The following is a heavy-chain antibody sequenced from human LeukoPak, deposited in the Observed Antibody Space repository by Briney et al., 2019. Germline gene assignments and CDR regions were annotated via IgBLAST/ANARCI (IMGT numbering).Heavy chain of an antibody. J-gene: IGHJ4*02. CDR3: ARDLADYYDSSGYYFDY. CDR1: GFTFSSYG. D-gene: IGHD3-22*01. V-gene: IGHV3-33*01. Sequence: GGSLRLSCAASGFTFSSYGMHWVRQAPGKGLEWVAVIWYDGSNKYYADSVKGRFTISRDNSKNTLYLQMNSLRAEDTAVYYFARDLADYYDSSGYYFDYWGQGTLVTVSS. CDR2: IWYDGSNK.